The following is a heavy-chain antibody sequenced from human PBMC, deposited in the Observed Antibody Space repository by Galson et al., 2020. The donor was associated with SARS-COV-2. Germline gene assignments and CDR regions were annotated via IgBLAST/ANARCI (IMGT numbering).Heavy chain of an antibody. CDR2: ISYDGSNK. J-gene: IGHJ6*02. CDR3: ARVFGVVIVRSYGKYG. D-gene: IGHD3-3*01. CDR1: GLTFSSYA. Sequence: TGGSLRLSCAASGLTFSSYAMHWVRQAPGKGLEWVPVISYDGSNKYYADSVKGRLTISRDNSKNTLYLKMTSLRAEDTAVYYFARVFGVVIVRSYGKYGAGRATTVTVSS. V-gene: IGHV3-30-3*01.